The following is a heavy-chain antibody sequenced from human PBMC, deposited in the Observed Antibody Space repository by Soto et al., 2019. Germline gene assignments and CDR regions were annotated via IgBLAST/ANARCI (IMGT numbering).Heavy chain of an antibody. CDR1: GFTFSTYA. CDR2: ISPNGDAT. Sequence: GGSLRLSCAASGFTFSTYAMSWVRQAPGKGLEWVSAISPNGDATYYADSVKGRFTISRDNSKNTLYLQMNSLRAEDTAVYYCAKRSSSSTFDYWGQGTLVTVSS. V-gene: IGHV3-23*01. CDR3: AKRSSSSTFDY. D-gene: IGHD6-6*01. J-gene: IGHJ4*02.